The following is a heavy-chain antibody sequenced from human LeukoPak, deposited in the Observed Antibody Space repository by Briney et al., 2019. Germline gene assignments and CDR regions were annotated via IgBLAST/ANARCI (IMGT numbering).Heavy chain of an antibody. D-gene: IGHD3-22*01. J-gene: IGHJ5*02. CDR3: ARLKDYDSSGP. CDR1: GGSISSSSYY. V-gene: IGHV4-39*01. CDR2: IYYSGST. Sequence: SETLSLTCTVSGGSISSSSYYWGWIRQPPGKGLEWIGSIYYSGSTYYNPSLKSRVTISVDTSKNQFSLKLSSVTAADTAVYYCARLKDYDSSGPWGQGALVTVSS.